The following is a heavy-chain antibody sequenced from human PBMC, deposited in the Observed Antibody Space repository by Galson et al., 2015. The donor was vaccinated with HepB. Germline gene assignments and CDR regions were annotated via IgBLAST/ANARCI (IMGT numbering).Heavy chain of an antibody. CDR3: ARDTKYQLLIGYFDY. V-gene: IGHV3-48*02. D-gene: IGHD2-2*01. Sequence: SLRLSCAASGFTFSSYSMNWVRQAPGKGLEWVSYISSSSSTIYYADSVKGRFTISRDNAKNSLYLQMNSLRDEDTAVYYCARDTKYQLLIGYFDYWGQGTLVTVSS. J-gene: IGHJ4*02. CDR2: ISSSSSTI. CDR1: GFTFSSYS.